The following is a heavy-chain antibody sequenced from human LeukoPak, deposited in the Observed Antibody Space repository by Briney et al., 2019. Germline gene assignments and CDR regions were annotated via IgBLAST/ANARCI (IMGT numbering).Heavy chain of an antibody. Sequence: SGTLSLTCAVSGGSISSSNWWSWVRQPPGKGLEWIGEIYHSGSTHYNPSLKSRVTISVDKSKNQFSLKLSSVTAADTAVYYCARLPYCSSTSCQTDDAFDIWGQGTMVTVSS. CDR1: GGSISSSNW. V-gene: IGHV4-4*02. CDR3: ARLPYCSSTSCQTDDAFDI. J-gene: IGHJ3*02. CDR2: IYHSGST. D-gene: IGHD2-2*01.